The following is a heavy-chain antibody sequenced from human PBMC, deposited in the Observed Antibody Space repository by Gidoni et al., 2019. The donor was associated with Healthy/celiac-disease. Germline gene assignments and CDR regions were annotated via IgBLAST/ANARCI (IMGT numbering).Heavy chain of an antibody. CDR1: GFTFSSYA. J-gene: IGHJ4*02. Sequence: EVQLLESGGGLVQPGGSLRLSCAASGFTFSSYAMSWVRQAPGKGLEWVSAISGSGGSTYYADSVKGRFTIFRDNSKNTLYLQMNSLRAEDTAVYYCAKKWSGSFTPSDYWGQGTLVTVSS. CDR3: AKKWSGSFTPSDY. V-gene: IGHV3-23*01. CDR2: ISGSGGST. D-gene: IGHD1-26*01.